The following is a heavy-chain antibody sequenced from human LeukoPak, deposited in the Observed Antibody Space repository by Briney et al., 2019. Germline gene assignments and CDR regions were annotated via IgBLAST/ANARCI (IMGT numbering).Heavy chain of an antibody. CDR3: TRGGLGDY. CDR2: INTGSTYT. V-gene: IGHV3-11*05. CDR1: GFTFSDYY. Sequence: GGSLRLSCAASGFTFSDYYMTWIRQAPGKGLEWLSYINTGSTYTNYANSVKGRFTISRDNAKNSLYLQLNSLRAEDTAVYYCTRGGLGDYWGQGTLVTVSS. D-gene: IGHD7-27*01. J-gene: IGHJ4*02.